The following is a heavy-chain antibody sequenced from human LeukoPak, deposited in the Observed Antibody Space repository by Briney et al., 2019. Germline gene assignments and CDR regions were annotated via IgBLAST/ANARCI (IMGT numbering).Heavy chain of an antibody. CDR3: ARHGPGYSSVFDY. Sequence: PSETLSLICTVSGGSITNYYWGWIRQPPGKGLEWIGYLYYTGSTNYNPSLKSRVTISVDMSKNQFSLKLRSMTAADTAVYYCARHGPGYSSVFDYWGQGTLVTASS. V-gene: IGHV4-59*08. J-gene: IGHJ4*02. CDR2: LYYTGST. D-gene: IGHD6-19*01. CDR1: GGSITNYY.